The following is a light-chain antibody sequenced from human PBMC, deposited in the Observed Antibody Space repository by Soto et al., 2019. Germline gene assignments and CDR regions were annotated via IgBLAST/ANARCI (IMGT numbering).Light chain of an antibody. CDR2: EVS. Sequence: QSALTQPASVSGSPGQSVTISCTATTSDIGHYNYVSWYQQHPGKAPKLVIYEVSNRPLGVFSRYSGSKSGNTASLTISGLQAEDEADYYCSSYRSTITVFGGGTKLTVL. J-gene: IGLJ3*02. V-gene: IGLV2-14*01. CDR1: TSDIGHYNY. CDR3: SSYRSTITV.